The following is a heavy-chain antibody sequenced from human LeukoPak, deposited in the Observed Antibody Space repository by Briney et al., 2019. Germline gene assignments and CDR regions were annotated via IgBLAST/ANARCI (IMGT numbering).Heavy chain of an antibody. CDR1: GGSITSISYY. CDR2: IYYSGST. J-gene: IGHJ4*02. D-gene: IGHD6-19*01. V-gene: IGHV4-39*01. CDR3: ARQDSSGWYFNDY. Sequence: PSETLSLTCTVSGGSITSISYYWGWIRQAPGKGLEWIGSIYYSGSTYYNPSLKTRVTVSVDTSKNQFSLKLSSVTAADTAVYYCARQDSSGWYFNDYWGQGTLVTVSS.